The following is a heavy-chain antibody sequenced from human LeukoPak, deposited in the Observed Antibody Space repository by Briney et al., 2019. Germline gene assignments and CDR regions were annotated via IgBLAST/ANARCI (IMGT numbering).Heavy chain of an antibody. J-gene: IGHJ6*02. D-gene: IGHD6-19*01. Sequence: PSETLSLTCTVSGGSISSYYWSWIRQPAGKGLEWIGRIYTSGSTNYNPSLKSRVTMSVDTSKNQFSLKLSSVTAADTAVYYCARDLGEAVAGTGNYYYYGMDVWGQGTTVTVSS. V-gene: IGHV4-4*07. CDR1: GGSISSYY. CDR2: IYTSGST. CDR3: ARDLGEAVAGTGNYYYYGMDV.